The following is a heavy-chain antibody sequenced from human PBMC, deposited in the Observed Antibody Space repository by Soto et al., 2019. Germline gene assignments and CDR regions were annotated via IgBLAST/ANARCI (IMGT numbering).Heavy chain of an antibody. V-gene: IGHV3-30*18. Sequence: QVQLVESGGGVVQPGRSLRLSCVASGFTFSNYGMHWVRQAPGKGLEWVAVISYDGSNKYYADSVKGRFTISRDNSKNTLHLQMNSLRAEDTAVYYCAKDPDYGDYGHLDSWGQGTLVTVSS. D-gene: IGHD4-17*01. CDR3: AKDPDYGDYGHLDS. J-gene: IGHJ4*02. CDR1: GFTFSNYG. CDR2: ISYDGSNK.